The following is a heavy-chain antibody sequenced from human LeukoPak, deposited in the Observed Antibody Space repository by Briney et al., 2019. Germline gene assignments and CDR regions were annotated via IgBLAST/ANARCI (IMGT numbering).Heavy chain of an antibody. V-gene: IGHV3-7*01. J-gene: IGHJ3*02. D-gene: IGHD6-13*01. CDR2: IKEDGSQK. CDR1: GFTFSSYS. CDR3: SRHTSPSIAATGYDAFAI. Sequence: PGGSLRLSCAAAGFTFSSYSMNWVRQAPGKGLEWVANIKEDGSQKYYMDSVKGRFTISRDNAKNSLYLQMNSLRAEDTALYYCSRHTSPSIAATGYDAFAICGQGRMVTASS.